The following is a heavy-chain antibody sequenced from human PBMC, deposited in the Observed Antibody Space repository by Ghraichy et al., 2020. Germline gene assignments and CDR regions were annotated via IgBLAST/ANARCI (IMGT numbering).Heavy chain of an antibody. Sequence: GSLRLSCAASGFTFSSYAMSWVRQAPGKGLEWVSTISGSGGNIHYADSVKGRFTISRDSSKDTLYLQMNSLRAEDTAVYYCAKRIATLQWLVLAYWGQGTLVTVPS. J-gene: IGHJ4*02. CDR3: AKRIATLQWLVLAY. CDR2: ISGSGGNI. D-gene: IGHD6-19*01. CDR1: GFTFSSYA. V-gene: IGHV3-23*01.